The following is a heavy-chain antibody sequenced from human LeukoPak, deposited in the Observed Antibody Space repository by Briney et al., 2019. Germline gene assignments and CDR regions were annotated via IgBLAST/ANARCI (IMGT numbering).Heavy chain of an antibody. J-gene: IGHJ6*02. CDR2: IYYSGST. V-gene: IGHV4-59*01. Sequence: SETLSLTCTVSGGSISTYYGNWIRQAPGKGLEWIGYIYYSGSTNYNPSLKSRVAKSVDTSRNQFSLKLSSVTAADTAVYYCARAQVDYNNGPGSRGYYSYGMDVWGRGTTVTVSS. CDR3: ARAQVDYNNGPGSRGYYSYGMDV. CDR1: GGSISTYY. D-gene: IGHD4-11*01.